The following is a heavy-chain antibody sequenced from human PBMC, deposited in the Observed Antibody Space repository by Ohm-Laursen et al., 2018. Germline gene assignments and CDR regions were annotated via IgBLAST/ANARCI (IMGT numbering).Heavy chain of an antibody. CDR2: IWYDGSNK. J-gene: IGHJ4*02. D-gene: IGHD1-26*01. Sequence: SLRLSCAASGFSFSRFGMHWVRQAPGKGLEWVAVIWYDGSNKYYADSVKGRFTISRDNSKNTLYLQMNSLRAEDTAVYYCARGWELLSYWGQGTLVTVSS. V-gene: IGHV3-33*01. CDR3: ARGWELLSY. CDR1: GFSFSRFG.